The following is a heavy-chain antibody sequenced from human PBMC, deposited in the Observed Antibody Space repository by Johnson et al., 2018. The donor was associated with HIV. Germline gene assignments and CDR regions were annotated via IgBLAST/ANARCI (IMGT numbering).Heavy chain of an antibody. V-gene: IGHV3-23*04. D-gene: IGHD2-8*01. Sequence: VQLVESGGGLVQPGGSLRLSCAASGFTFSSYAMSWVRQAPGKGLEWVSAISGSGGSTYYADSVKGRFTISRDDSKNTLYLQMNSLTTEDTAVYYCNTYATMSTMYVEINGGSFDIWGQGTMVTVSS. CDR2: ISGSGGST. CDR1: GFTFSSYA. J-gene: IGHJ3*02. CDR3: NTYATMSTMYVEINGGSFDI.